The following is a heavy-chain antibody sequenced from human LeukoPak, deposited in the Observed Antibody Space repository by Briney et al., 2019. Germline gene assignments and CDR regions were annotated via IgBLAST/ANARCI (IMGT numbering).Heavy chain of an antibody. J-gene: IGHJ4*02. D-gene: IGHD5-24*01. V-gene: IGHV3-30-3*01. Sequence: QPERSLRLSCAASGFTFSSYAMHWVRQAPGKGLEWVAVISYDGSNKYYADSVKGRFTISRDNSKNTLYLQMNSLRAEDTAVYYCARDYVETKGFDYWGQGTLVTVSS. CDR3: ARDYVETKGFDY. CDR2: ISYDGSNK. CDR1: GFTFSSYA.